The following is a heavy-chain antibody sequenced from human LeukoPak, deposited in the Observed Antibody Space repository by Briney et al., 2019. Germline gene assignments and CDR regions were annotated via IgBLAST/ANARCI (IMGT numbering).Heavy chain of an antibody. CDR2: IYYSGST. Sequence: PSETLSLTCAVSGGSISSYYWRWIRQPPGKGLEWIGYIYYSGSTNYNPSLKSRVTISVDTSKNQFSLKPSSVTAADTAVYYCARGVLYCSSTSCYTNYHYGMDVWGQGTTVTVSS. D-gene: IGHD2-2*02. V-gene: IGHV4-59*01. CDR3: ARGVLYCSSTSCYTNYHYGMDV. CDR1: GGSISSYY. J-gene: IGHJ6*02.